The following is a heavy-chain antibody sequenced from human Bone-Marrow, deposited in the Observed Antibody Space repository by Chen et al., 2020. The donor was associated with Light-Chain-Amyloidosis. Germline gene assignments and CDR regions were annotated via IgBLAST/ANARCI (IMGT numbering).Heavy chain of an antibody. J-gene: IGHJ4*02. CDR1: GYTFPNYW. Sequence: EVQLEQSGPEVKKPGESLKISCKGYGYTFPNYWIGWVRQMPGKGLEWMGVIYPDDSDARYSPSFEGQVTISADKSITTAYLQWMSLKASDTALYYCARRRDGYNFDYWGQGTLVTVSS. CDR2: IYPDDSDA. D-gene: IGHD5-12*01. CDR3: ARRRDGYNFDY. V-gene: IGHV5-51*01.